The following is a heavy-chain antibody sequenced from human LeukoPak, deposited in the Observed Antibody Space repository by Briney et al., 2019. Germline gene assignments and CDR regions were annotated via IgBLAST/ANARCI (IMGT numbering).Heavy chain of an antibody. V-gene: IGHV3-23*01. Sequence: GESLRLSCAASGFAFNTYSMNWVRQAPGKGLEWVSGISGSDRTTYYADSVKGRFTISRDNSKNTLYLQMNSLRAEDTAVYYCARGNGDFPIWYFDLWGRGTLVTVSS. J-gene: IGHJ2*01. D-gene: IGHD4-17*01. CDR2: ISGSDRTT. CDR3: ARGNGDFPIWYFDL. CDR1: GFAFNTYS.